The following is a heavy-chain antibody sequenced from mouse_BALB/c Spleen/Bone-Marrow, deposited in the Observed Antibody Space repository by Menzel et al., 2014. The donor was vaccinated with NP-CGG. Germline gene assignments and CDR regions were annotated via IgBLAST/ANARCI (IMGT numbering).Heavy chain of an antibody. V-gene: IGHV3-1*02. CDR1: GYSITSGSS. D-gene: IGHD1-2*01. J-gene: IGHJ3*01. Sequence: EVQGVESGPDLVKPSQSLSLTCTVTGYSITSGSSWQWIRQFPGNILEWMAYITYNGYTNYNASLKSRMSITRDTSKNQYILQLNSVNTEDTATYYCAREAGTTARFAYWGQGTLVTVSA. CDR2: ITYNGYT. CDR3: AREAGTTARFAY.